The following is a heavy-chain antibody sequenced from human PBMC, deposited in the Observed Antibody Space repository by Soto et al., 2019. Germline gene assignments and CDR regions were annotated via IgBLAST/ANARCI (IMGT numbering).Heavy chain of an antibody. CDR3: AKATISDPYDFWSGPYPRFDY. Sequence: SVKVSCKASGGTFSSYAISWVRQAPGQGLEWMGGIIPIFGTANYAQKFQGRVTITADESTSTAYMELSSLRSEDTAVYYCAKATISDPYDFWSGPYPRFDYWGQGTLVTVSS. J-gene: IGHJ4*02. CDR1: GGTFSSYA. V-gene: IGHV1-69*13. D-gene: IGHD3-3*01. CDR2: IIPIFGTA.